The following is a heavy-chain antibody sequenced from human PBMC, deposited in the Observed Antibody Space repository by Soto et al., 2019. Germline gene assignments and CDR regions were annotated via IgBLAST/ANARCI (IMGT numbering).Heavy chain of an antibody. CDR3: AKEGAFGDYVVGY. V-gene: IGHV3-30*18. CDR2: ISYDGSNK. D-gene: IGHD4-17*01. Sequence: QVQLVESGGGVVQPGRSLRLSCAASGFTFSSYGMHWVRQAPGKGLECVAVISYDGSNKYYADSVKGRFTISRDNSKNTLYLQMNSLRAEDTAVYYCAKEGAFGDYVVGYWGQGTLVTVSS. J-gene: IGHJ4*02. CDR1: GFTFSSYG.